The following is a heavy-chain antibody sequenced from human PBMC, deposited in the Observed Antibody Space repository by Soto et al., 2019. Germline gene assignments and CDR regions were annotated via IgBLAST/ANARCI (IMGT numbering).Heavy chain of an antibody. CDR2: ISYDGGNT. D-gene: IGHD6-19*01. Sequence: LARAACRVTVKSDGMHWSRQDQSKGLEWVAVISYDGGNTYYADSVKGRFTISRDNSKNTLYLQMNSLRAEDTALYYCAKDPLSSGWYDWLHPCGQGILVT. CDR1: RVTVKSDG. V-gene: IGHV3-33*06. CDR3: AKDPLSSGWYDWLHP. J-gene: IGHJ5*02.